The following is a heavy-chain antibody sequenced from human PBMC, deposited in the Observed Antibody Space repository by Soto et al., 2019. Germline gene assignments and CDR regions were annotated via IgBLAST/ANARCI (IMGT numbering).Heavy chain of an antibody. D-gene: IGHD6-6*01. V-gene: IGHV3-30*03. CDR1: GFTFSRYG. CDR2: ISDDGSIK. J-gene: IGHJ4*01. CDR3: VIRFSSPSADY. Sequence: GGSLRLSCAASGFTFSRYGMHWVRQAPGKGLEWVTLISDDGSIKYYADSVKGRFTIPRDNSNNTLFLQMNSLRAEDTAVYYCVIRFSSPSADYWGQGTLVTVSS.